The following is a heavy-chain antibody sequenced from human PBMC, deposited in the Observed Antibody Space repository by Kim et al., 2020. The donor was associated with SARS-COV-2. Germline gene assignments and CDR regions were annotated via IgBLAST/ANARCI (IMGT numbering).Heavy chain of an antibody. Sequence: GGSLRLSCAASGFTFSNAWMSWVRQAPGKGLEWVGRIKSKTDGGTTDYAAPVKGRFTISRDDSKNTLYLQMNSLKTEDTAVYYCTTDAWVRWLQGLSRGAFDIWGQGTMVTVSS. CDR3: TTDAWVRWLQGLSRGAFDI. CDR1: GFTFSNAW. V-gene: IGHV3-15*01. J-gene: IGHJ3*02. CDR2: IKSKTDGGTT. D-gene: IGHD5-12*01.